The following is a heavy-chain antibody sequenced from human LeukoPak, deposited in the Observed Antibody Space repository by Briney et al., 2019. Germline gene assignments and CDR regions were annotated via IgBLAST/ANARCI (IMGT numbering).Heavy chain of an antibody. J-gene: IGHJ3*02. V-gene: IGHV3-53*01. D-gene: IGHD3-3*01. CDR3: AKGRFGVVPLDAFDI. Sequence: GGSLRLSCAASGFTVSSNYMSWVRQAPGKGLEWVSVIYSGGSTYYADSVKGRFTISRDNSKNTLYLQMNSLRVEDTAVYYCAKGRFGVVPLDAFDIWGQGTMVTVSS. CDR2: IYSGGST. CDR1: GFTVSSNY.